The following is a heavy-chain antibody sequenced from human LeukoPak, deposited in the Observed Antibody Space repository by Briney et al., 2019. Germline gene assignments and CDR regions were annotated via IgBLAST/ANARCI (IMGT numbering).Heavy chain of an antibody. CDR1: GGSISSSSYY. CDR3: ARVTVSSYGPFGGYYYYYMDV. Sequence: SETLSLTCTVSGGSISSSSYYWGWIRQPPGKGLEWIGSIYYSGSTYYNPSLKSRVTISVDTSKNQFSLKLSSVTAADTAVYYCARVTVSSYGPFGGYYYYYMDVWGKGTTVTVSS. V-gene: IGHV4-39*07. CDR2: IYYSGST. D-gene: IGHD5-18*01. J-gene: IGHJ6*03.